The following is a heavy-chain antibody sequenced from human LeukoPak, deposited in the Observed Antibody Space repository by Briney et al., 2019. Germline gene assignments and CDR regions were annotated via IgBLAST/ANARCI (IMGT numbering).Heavy chain of an antibody. V-gene: IGHV4-59*08. Sequence: SETLSLTCTVSGGSISSYYWSWIRQPPGKGLEWIGYIYYSGSTNYNPSLKSRVTISVDTSKNQFSLKLSSVTAADTAIYYCARTMYYYDSSGYYSNWFDPWGQGTLVTVSS. CDR2: IYYSGST. J-gene: IGHJ5*02. CDR1: GGSISSYY. D-gene: IGHD3-22*01. CDR3: ARTMYYYDSSGYYSNWFDP.